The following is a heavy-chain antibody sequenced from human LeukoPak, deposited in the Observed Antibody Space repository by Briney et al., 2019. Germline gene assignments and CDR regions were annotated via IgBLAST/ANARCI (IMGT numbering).Heavy chain of an antibody. CDR2: IRYDGSNK. V-gene: IGHV3-30*02. CDR1: GFTFSSYG. Sequence: GGSLRLSCAASGFTFSSYGMHWVRQAPGKGLEWVAFIRYDGSNKYYADSVKGRFTISRDNSKNTLYLQMNSLRAEDTAVYYCATPSVVPTYYYDSSGYYYAWGQGTLVTVSS. CDR3: ATPSVVPTYYYDSSGYYYA. J-gene: IGHJ5*02. D-gene: IGHD3-22*01.